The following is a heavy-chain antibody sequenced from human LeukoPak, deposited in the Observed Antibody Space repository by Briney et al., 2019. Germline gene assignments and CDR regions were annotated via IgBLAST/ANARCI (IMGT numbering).Heavy chain of an antibody. CDR2: MNPNSGNT. CDR3: ARGGRIAAAGYNWFDP. CDR1: GYTFTSYY. Sequence: ASVKVSCKVSGYTFTSYYMHWVRQATGQGLEWMGWMNPNSGNTGYAQKFQGRVTMTRNTSISTAYMELSSLRSEDTAVYYCARGGRIAAAGYNWFDPWGQGTLVTVSS. V-gene: IGHV1-8*02. D-gene: IGHD6-13*01. J-gene: IGHJ5*02.